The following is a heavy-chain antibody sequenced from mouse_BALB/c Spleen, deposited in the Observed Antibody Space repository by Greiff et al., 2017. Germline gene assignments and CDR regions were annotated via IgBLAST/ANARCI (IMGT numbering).Heavy chain of an antibody. V-gene: IGHV2-9-2*01. D-gene: IGHD1-1*01. CDR3: VREGDLPYGRGLTY. J-gene: IGHJ3*01. Sequence: QVQLQQSGPGLVAPSQSLSITCTVSGFSLTSYYISWIRQPPGKGLEWLGVIWTGGDTNYNSAFMSRLSISKDNSKSQVFLKMNSLQTDDTAIYYCVREGDLPYGRGLTYWGQGTLVTVSA. CDR2: IWTGGDT. CDR1: GFSLTSYY.